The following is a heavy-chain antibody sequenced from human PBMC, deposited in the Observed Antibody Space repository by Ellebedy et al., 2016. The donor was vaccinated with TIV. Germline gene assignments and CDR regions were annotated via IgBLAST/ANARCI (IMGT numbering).Heavy chain of an antibody. Sequence: GESLKISCAASGFTFSSHDMHWVRQPTGKGLEWASRITSAGDTYYLGSVKGRFIISRDSAKNSLYLQMNSLRAEDTAVYYCARATSGFDYWGQGALATVSS. CDR3: ARATSGFDY. J-gene: IGHJ4*02. CDR2: ITSAGDT. CDR1: GFTFSSHD. V-gene: IGHV3-13*01. D-gene: IGHD5-24*01.